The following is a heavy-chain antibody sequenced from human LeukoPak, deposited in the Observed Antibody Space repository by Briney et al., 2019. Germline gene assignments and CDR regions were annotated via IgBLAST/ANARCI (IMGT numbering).Heavy chain of an antibody. CDR3: ARDCSGGSCYYYYGMDV. CDR2: ISAYNGNT. J-gene: IGHJ6*02. Sequence: ASVKVSCKASGYTFPSYFMHWVRQAPGQGLEWMGRISAYNGNTNYAQKLQGRVTMTTDTSTSTAYMELRSLRSDDTAVYYCARDCSGGSCYYYYGMDVWGQGTTVTVSS. CDR1: GYTFPSYF. D-gene: IGHD2-15*01. V-gene: IGHV1-18*04.